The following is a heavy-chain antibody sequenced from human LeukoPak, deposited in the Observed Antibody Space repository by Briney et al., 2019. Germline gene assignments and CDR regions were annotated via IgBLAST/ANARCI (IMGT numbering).Heavy chain of an antibody. D-gene: IGHD4-23*01. CDR3: ARHDGRSGGTMGALDS. CDR2: IYDSRTI. Sequence: SETLSLTCTVSGGSIGSGSHHWGWFRQSPGKGLEWIGSIYDSRTIYYNPSLNSRVTISAVTSKNQFSLQLNSVTAADTAVYYCARHDGRSGGTMGALDSWGQGSLVTVSS. J-gene: IGHJ4*02. CDR1: GGSIGSGSHH. V-gene: IGHV4-39*01.